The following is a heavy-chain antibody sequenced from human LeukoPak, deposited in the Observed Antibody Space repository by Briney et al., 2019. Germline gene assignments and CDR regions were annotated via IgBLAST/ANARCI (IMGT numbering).Heavy chain of an antibody. J-gene: IGHJ4*02. CDR3: ARSLGGIAVAGIDY. D-gene: IGHD6-19*01. V-gene: IGHV4-38-2*02. CDR2: IYHSGST. Sequence: SETLSLTCTVSGYSISSGYYWGWIRPPPGKGLEWIGSIYHSGSTNYNPSLESRVTISVDTSKNQFSLKLSSVTAADTAVYYCARSLGGIAVAGIDYWGQGTLVTVSS. CDR1: GYSISSGYY.